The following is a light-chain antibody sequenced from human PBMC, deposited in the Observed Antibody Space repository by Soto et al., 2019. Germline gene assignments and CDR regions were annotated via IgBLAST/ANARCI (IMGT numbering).Light chain of an antibody. CDR2: EVS. J-gene: IGLJ2*01. CDR1: GSDVGGYNY. CDR3: SSYAGSNSVL. V-gene: IGLV2-8*01. Sequence: QSVLTQPPSASGSPGQSVTISCTGTGSDVGGYNYVSWYQQHPGKAPKVMIYEVSKQPSGVPDRFSGSKSGNTASLTVTGLQAEDEADYYCSSYAGSNSVLFGGGTKLTVL.